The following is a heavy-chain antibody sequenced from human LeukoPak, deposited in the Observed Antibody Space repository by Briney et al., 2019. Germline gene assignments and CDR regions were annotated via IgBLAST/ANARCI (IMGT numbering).Heavy chain of an antibody. D-gene: IGHD2-15*01. J-gene: IGHJ4*02. CDR1: GFTFDDYG. CDR2: INWNGGST. CDR3: ASTYCSGGNCYSVFAY. Sequence: GSLRLSCAASGFTFDDYGMSGVRQAPGKGLEWVSGINWNGGSTGYADSVKGRFTISRDNAKNSLYLQMNSLRAEDTAVYYCASTYCSGGNCYSVFAYWGQGTLVTVSS. V-gene: IGHV3-20*04.